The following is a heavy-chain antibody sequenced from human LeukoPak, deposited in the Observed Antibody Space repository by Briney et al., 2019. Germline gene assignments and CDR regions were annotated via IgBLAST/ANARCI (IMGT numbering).Heavy chain of an antibody. V-gene: IGHV4-31*03. CDR1: GGSISSSSYY. J-gene: IGHJ3*02. Sequence: SETLSLTCTVSGGSISSSSYYWGWIRQPPGKGLEWIGYIYYSGSTYYNPSLKSRVTISVDTSKNQFSLKLSSVTAADTAVYYCARVYDRYYYDSSGYPDIHSSAFDIWGQGTMVTVSS. CDR2: IYYSGST. D-gene: IGHD3-22*01. CDR3: ARVYDRYYYDSSGYPDIHSSAFDI.